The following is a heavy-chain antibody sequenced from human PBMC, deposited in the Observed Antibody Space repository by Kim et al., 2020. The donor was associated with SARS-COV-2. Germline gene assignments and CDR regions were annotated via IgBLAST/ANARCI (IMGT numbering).Heavy chain of an antibody. Sequence: GGSLRLSCAASGFTFSNAWMSWVRQAPGKGLEWVGRIKSKTDGGTTDYAAPVKGRFTISRDDSKNTLYLQMNSLKTEDTAVYYCTSQQRITMIVVVIFPDYWGPVALVTVSS. D-gene: IGHD3-22*01. CDR3: TSQQRITMIVVVIFPDY. CDR2: IKSKTDGGTT. V-gene: IGHV3-15*01. J-gene: IGHJ4*02. CDR1: GFTFSNAW.